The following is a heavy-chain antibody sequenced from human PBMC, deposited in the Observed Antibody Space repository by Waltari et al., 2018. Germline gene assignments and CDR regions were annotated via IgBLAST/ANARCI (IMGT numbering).Heavy chain of an antibody. J-gene: IGHJ6*03. CDR3: ARGVGYCSGGSCYSTAGYYYYMDV. Sequence: QVQLQQWGAGLLKPSETLSLTCAVYGGSFSGYYWSWIRQPPGKGLEWLGEINHSGSTNYNPSLKSRVTISVDTSKNQFSLKLSSVTAADTAVYYCARGVGYCSGGSCYSTAGYYYYMDVWGKGTTVTVSS. D-gene: IGHD2-15*01. V-gene: IGHV4-34*01. CDR1: GGSFSGYY. CDR2: INHSGST.